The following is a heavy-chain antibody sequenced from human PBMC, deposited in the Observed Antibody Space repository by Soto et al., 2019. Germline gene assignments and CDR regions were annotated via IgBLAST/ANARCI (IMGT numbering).Heavy chain of an antibody. J-gene: IGHJ3*02. Sequence: QVQLQQWGAGLLKPSETLSLTCAVHGGSFSGYYWSWIRQPPGKGLEWIGEINHSGSTNYNPSFKSRVTISVDTSKNQFPLKLSSVSAADTAVYYCARGSPRSGRRAFDIWGQGTIVTVSS. D-gene: IGHD3-10*01. V-gene: IGHV4-34*01. CDR1: GGSFSGYY. CDR2: INHSGST. CDR3: ARGSPRSGRRAFDI.